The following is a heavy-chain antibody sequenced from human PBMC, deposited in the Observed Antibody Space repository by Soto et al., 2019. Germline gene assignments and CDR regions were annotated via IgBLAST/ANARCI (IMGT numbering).Heavy chain of an antibody. CDR2: ITTYSGHT. V-gene: IGHV1-18*01. D-gene: IGHD6-13*01. CDR1: GYSFTTHG. J-gene: IGHJ5*02. CDR3: ARVFRSRYYPPLWFDP. Sequence: ASVKVSFKASGYSFTTHGITWVRQAPGQGLEWMGLITTYSGHTSYSPSLQGRVSMTRDTATSTAYMELKSLRADDTAVYYCARVFRSRYYPPLWFDPWGQGTLVTVSS.